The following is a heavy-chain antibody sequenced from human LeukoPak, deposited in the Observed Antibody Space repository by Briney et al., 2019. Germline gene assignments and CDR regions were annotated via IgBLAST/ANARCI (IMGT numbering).Heavy chain of an antibody. CDR1: GFTFSTYG. V-gene: IGHV3-33*01. CDR3: ARDLNGLGGLQYYFDY. CDR2: IWNDGSNK. Sequence: GGSLRLSCPASGFTFSTYGMHWFRQAPGKGLEWVAVIWNDGSNKYYADSVKGRFTISRDNSKNTLFLQMNSLRAEDTAVYYCARDLNGLGGLQYYFDYWGQGNLVTVSS. J-gene: IGHJ4*02. D-gene: IGHD3-16*01.